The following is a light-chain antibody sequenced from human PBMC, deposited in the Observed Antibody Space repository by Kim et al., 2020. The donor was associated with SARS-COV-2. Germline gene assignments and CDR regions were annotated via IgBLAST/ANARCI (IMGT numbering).Light chain of an antibody. J-gene: IGLJ1*01. Sequence: ALGQTARITCGGNNIGSKNVHWYQQKLGQAHVLVIYRDSNRPSGIPERFSGSNSGNTATLTISRAQAGDEADYYCQVWDSSTALCVFGTGTKVTVL. CDR2: RDS. V-gene: IGLV3-9*01. CDR1: NIGSKN. CDR3: QVWDSSTALCV.